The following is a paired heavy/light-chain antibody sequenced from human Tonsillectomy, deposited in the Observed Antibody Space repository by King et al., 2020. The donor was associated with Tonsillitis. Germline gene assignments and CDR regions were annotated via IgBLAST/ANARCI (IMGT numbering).Heavy chain of an antibody. D-gene: IGHD6-19*01. CDR1: GFIFKTYT. Sequence: QVQLVESGGGVVQPGRSLSLSCAASGFIFKTYTMHWIRQAPGKGLEWVALISFEGSTKFYADSVKGRFTISRDNSADRHYLQMNSLSGEDTAVYYCARDLVPVPGHTSFSGFDVWGQGTTVTVSS. CDR2: ISFEGSTK. CDR3: ARDLVPVPGHTSFSGFDV. J-gene: IGHJ6*02. V-gene: IGHV3-30-3*01.
Light chain of an antibody. Sequence: QSALTQPASVSGSPGQSITISCSGSSSSVGTYELVSWYQQLPNKAPKLLIYEASKRPSGVSSRFSGSKSDNTASLTISGLQADDEADYYCCSYAGGGNPSYVFGTGTKVTVL. J-gene: IGLJ1*01. V-gene: IGLV2-23*01. CDR1: SSSVGTYEL. CDR2: EAS. CDR3: CSYAGGGNPSYV.